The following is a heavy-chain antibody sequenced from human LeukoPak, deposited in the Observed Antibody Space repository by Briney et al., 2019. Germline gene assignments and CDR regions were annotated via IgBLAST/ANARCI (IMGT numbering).Heavy chain of an antibody. Sequence: PSETLSLTCTVSGGSISSNTYYWGWIRQPPGKGLEWIGEINHSGSTNYNPSLKSRVTISVDTSKNQFSLKLSSVTAADTAVYYCARGSGITMVRARSKVRWFDPWGQGTLVTVSS. V-gene: IGHV4-39*07. J-gene: IGHJ5*02. CDR1: GGSISSNTYY. CDR2: INHSGST. CDR3: ARGSGITMVRARSKVRWFDP. D-gene: IGHD3-10*01.